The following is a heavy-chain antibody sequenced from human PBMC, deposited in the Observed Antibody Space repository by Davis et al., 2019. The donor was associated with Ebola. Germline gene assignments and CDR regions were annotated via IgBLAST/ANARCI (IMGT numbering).Heavy chain of an antibody. J-gene: IGHJ4*02. V-gene: IGHV3-30*03. D-gene: IGHD6-13*01. CDR3: ARGMRYSSSCLDY. Sequence: GGSLRLSCAASGFTFSSYGMHWVRQAPGKGLEWVAVISYDGSNKYYADSVKGRFTISRDNSKNTLYLQMNSLRAEDTAVYYCARGMRYSSSCLDYWGQGTLVTVSS. CDR2: ISYDGSNK. CDR1: GFTFSSYG.